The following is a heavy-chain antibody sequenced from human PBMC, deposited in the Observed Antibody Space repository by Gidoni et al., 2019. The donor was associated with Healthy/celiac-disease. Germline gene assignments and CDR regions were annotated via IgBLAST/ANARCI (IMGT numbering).Heavy chain of an antibody. V-gene: IGHV4-34*01. Sequence: QVQLQQWGAGLLKPSETLSLTCAVYGGSFSGSYWSWIRQPPGKGLEWIGEINHSGSTNYNPSLKSRVTISVDTSKNQFSLKLSSVTAADTAVYYCAREEGEYSSSNLFDYWGQGTLVTVSS. CDR3: AREEGEYSSSNLFDY. D-gene: IGHD6-6*01. J-gene: IGHJ4*02. CDR1: GGSFSGSY. CDR2: INHSGST.